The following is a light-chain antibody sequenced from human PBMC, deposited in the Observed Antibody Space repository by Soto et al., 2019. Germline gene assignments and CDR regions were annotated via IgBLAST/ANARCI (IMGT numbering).Light chain of an antibody. V-gene: IGKV3-20*01. J-gene: IGKJ2*01. CDR2: GAS. Sequence: EIVLTQSPGTVSLSPGDRATLSCRASQTVSSNFLAWYQQKPGQAPRLLIYGASSRATGIPDRFSGSGSGTDFTLTISRLEPEDFAVYYCHQYGRSPYSFGQGTKLEIK. CDR1: QTVSSNF. CDR3: HQYGRSPYS.